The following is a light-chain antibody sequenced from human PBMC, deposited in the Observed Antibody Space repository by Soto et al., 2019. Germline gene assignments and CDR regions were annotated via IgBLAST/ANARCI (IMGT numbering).Light chain of an antibody. CDR1: NIGSKS. J-gene: IGLJ2*01. Sequence: SSELTQPPSVSVAPGKTARIPCGGNNIGSKSVNWYQQKPGQAPVLVIYYDSDRPSGIPARFSGSNSGNTATLTISRVEVGDEADYYCQVLDSSSNHVVFGGGTKLTVL. CDR2: YDS. V-gene: IGLV3-21*04. CDR3: QVLDSSSNHVV.